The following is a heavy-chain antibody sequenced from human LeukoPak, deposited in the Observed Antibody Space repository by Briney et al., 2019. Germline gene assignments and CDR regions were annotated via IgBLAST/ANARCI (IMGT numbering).Heavy chain of an antibody. CDR2: IYYSGST. Sequence: SEALSLTCTVSGGSISSSSYYWGWIRQPPGKGLEWIGSIYYSGSTYYNPSLKSRATISLDKSKNQFSLRLTSVTAADTAVYYCARNPYGDYHRDWGQGTMVTVSS. J-gene: IGHJ3*01. D-gene: IGHD4-17*01. V-gene: IGHV4-39*07. CDR1: GGSISSSSYY. CDR3: ARNPYGDYHRD.